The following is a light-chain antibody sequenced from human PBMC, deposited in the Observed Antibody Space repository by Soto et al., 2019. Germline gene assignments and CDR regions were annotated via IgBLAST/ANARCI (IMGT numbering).Light chain of an antibody. CDR2: AAS. Sequence: IQLTQSPYSLSASVGERVTLTCRASQGIDSYLAWYQQRPGKVPKLLIYAASSLQSGVPSRFSGSGSGTDFTLTISSLQPEDFATYYCQQSYSTPRTFGQGTKVDIK. CDR1: QGIDSY. CDR3: QQSYSTPRT. V-gene: IGKV1-39*01. J-gene: IGKJ1*01.